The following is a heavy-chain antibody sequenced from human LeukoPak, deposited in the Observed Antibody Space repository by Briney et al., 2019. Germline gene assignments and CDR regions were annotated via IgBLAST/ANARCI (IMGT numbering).Heavy chain of an antibody. CDR3: ARRFYQIS. D-gene: IGHD3-3*01. J-gene: IGHJ4*02. Sequence: PSETLSLTCTVSGGSISSYYWSWIRQPPGKGLEWIGSIYYSGSTYYNPSLKSRVTISVDTSKNQFSLKLSSVTAADTAVYYCARRFYQISWGQGTLVTVSS. V-gene: IGHV4-59*05. CDR2: IYYSGST. CDR1: GGSISSYY.